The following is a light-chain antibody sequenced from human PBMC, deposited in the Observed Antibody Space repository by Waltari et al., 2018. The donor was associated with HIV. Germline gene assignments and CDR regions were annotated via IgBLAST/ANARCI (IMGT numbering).Light chain of an antibody. CDR2: TAS. Sequence: DIQMTQSPSSVSASVGDRVTITCRASQAINTWLAWYQQKPGKSPKLLIYTASTLQSGVPSRFSGSGSGTDFTLTISSLQPEDFATYFCQEADSFPLAFGGGTKVEI. CDR1: QAINTW. CDR3: QEADSFPLA. V-gene: IGKV1-12*01. J-gene: IGKJ4*01.